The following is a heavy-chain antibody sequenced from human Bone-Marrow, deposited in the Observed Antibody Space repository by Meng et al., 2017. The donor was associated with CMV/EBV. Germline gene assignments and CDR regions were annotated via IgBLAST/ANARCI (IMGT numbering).Heavy chain of an antibody. D-gene: IGHD6-13*01. Sequence: GESLKISCAASGFTFRSYGVHWLRQAQDKGLEWVAFIQYDGSKKNYADSVRGRFTISRENSKNTMYLQMNSLRAEDTAVYYCAKNLLAAAGKYFYGMDVWGQGTTVTGSS. CDR3: AKNLLAAAGKYFYGMDV. V-gene: IGHV3-30*02. CDR1: GFTFRSYG. J-gene: IGHJ6*02. CDR2: IQYDGSKK.